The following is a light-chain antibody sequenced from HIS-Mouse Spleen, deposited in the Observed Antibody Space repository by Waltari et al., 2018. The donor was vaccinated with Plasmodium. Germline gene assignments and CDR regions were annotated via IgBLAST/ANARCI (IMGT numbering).Light chain of an antibody. CDR3: MIWHSSAWV. Sequence: QAVLTQPSSLSASPGASASLTCTLRSGFNVGTYRIYWYQQKPGSPPQYLLRYKSDSDKQQGSGVPSRFSGSKDASANAGILLSSGLQSEDEADYYCMIWHSSAWVFGGGTKLTVL. J-gene: IGLJ3*02. CDR1: SGFNVGTYR. CDR2: YKSDSDK. V-gene: IGLV5-45*03.